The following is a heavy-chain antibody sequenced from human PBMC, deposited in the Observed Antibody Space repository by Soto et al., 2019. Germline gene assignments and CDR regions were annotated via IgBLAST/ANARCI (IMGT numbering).Heavy chain of an antibody. J-gene: IGHJ4*02. D-gene: IGHD6-19*01. Sequence: GSLRLSCAASGFSFGTFVMTWFRQAPGGGLEWVASITGSGYTASYAETVEGRFTVSRDNSKNKLHLQMNDLRAEDTATYYCAKNGQWLATPPEAWGQGTLVTVSS. CDR2: ITGSGYTA. V-gene: IGHV3-23*01. CDR1: GFSFGTFV. CDR3: AKNGQWLATPPEA.